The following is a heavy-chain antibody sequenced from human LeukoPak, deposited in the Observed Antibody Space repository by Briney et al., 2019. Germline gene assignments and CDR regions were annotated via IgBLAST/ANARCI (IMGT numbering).Heavy chain of an antibody. CDR3: ARQSYSLIAFDI. CDR1: GYSFTSYA. CDR2: INPSGGST. D-gene: IGHD1-26*01. V-gene: IGHV1-46*01. Sequence: ASVKVSCKASGYSFTSYAMNWVRQAPGQGLEWMGVINPSGGSTSYAQKFQGRVTMTRDTSTSTVYMELSSLRSEDTAVYYCARQSYSLIAFDIWGQGTMVTVSS. J-gene: IGHJ3*02.